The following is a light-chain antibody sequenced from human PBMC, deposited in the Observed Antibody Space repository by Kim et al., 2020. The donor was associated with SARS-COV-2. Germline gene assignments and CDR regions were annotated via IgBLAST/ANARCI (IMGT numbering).Light chain of an antibody. V-gene: IGKV3-15*01. CDR2: YAS. CDR3: QQFNNWPPLT. J-gene: IGKJ4*01. CDR1: QSVSSN. Sequence: DIVLTQSPATLSVSPGETATLYCRASQSVSSNVAWFQQKPGQPPRLLIYYASTRATGVPARFTASGSGTEFTLTINSLQSEDFAVYFCQQFNNWPPLTFGGGTKVDIK.